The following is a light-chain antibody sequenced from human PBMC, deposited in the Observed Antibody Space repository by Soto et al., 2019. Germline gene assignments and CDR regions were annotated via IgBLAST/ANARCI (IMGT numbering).Light chain of an antibody. CDR1: SSDVGSYNL. J-gene: IGLJ1*01. Sequence: QSALTQPASVSGSPGQSITISCTGTSSDVGSYNLVSWYQQHPGKAPKLMIYEGSKRPSGVPDRFSGSKSGTSASLAISGLQSEDEADYYCAAWDDSLNGPHYVFGTGTKVTVL. CDR2: EGS. CDR3: AAWDDSLNGPHYV. V-gene: IGLV2-14*02.